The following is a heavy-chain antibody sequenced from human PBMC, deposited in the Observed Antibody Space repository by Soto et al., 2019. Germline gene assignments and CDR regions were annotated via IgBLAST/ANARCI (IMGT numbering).Heavy chain of an antibody. CDR1: GGSISSGGYY. Sequence: SETLSLTCTVSGGSISSGGYYWSWIRQHPGKGLEWIGEIYHSGSTNYNPSLKSRVTISVDTSKNQFSLKLSSVTAADTAVYYCARGVVIRRAQVYYGMDVWGQGTTVTVSS. D-gene: IGHD1-26*01. V-gene: IGHV4-31*03. CDR2: IYHSGST. J-gene: IGHJ6*02. CDR3: ARGVVIRRAQVYYGMDV.